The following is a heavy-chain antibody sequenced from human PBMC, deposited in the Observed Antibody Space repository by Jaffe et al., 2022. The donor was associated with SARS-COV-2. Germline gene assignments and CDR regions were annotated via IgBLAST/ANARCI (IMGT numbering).Heavy chain of an antibody. J-gene: IGHJ6*02. CDR2: INPNSGGT. D-gene: IGHD5-12*01. Sequence: QVQLVQSGAEVKKPGASVKVSCKASGYTFTGYYMHWVRQAPGQGLEWMGWINPNSGGTNYAQKFQGRVTMTRDTSISTAYMELSRLRSDDTAVYYCARSVGYSGYDYRYYYGMDVWGQGTTVTVSS. CDR3: ARSVGYSGYDYRYYYGMDV. V-gene: IGHV1-2*02. CDR1: GYTFTGYY.